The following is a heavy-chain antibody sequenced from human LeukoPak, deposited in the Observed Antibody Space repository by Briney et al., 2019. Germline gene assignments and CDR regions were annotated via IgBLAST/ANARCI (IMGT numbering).Heavy chain of an antibody. V-gene: IGHV3-30*18. D-gene: IGHD1-26*01. J-gene: IGHJ1*01. CDR1: GFTFSSYG. CDR3: AKDPSGSYLFEYFQH. CDR2: ISYDGSNK. Sequence: PGGSLRLSCAASGFTFSSYGMHWVRQAPGKGLEWVAVISYDGSNKYYADSVKGRFTISRDNSKNTLYLQMNSLRAEDTAVYYCAKDPSGSYLFEYFQHWGQGTLVTVSS.